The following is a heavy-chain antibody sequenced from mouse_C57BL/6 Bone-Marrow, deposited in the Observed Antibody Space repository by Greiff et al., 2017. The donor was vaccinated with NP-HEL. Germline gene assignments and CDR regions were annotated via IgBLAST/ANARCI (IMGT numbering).Heavy chain of an antibody. D-gene: IGHD2-4*01. Sequence: EVHLVESGGGLVKPGGSLKLSCAASGFTFSDYGMHWVRQAPEKGLEWVAYISSGSSTIYYADTVKGRFTISRDNAKNTLFLQMTSLRSEDTAMYYCARPPYYDYDEDWFAYWGQGTLVTVSA. CDR2: ISSGSSTI. V-gene: IGHV5-17*01. J-gene: IGHJ3*01. CDR1: GFTFSDYG. CDR3: ARPPYYDYDEDWFAY.